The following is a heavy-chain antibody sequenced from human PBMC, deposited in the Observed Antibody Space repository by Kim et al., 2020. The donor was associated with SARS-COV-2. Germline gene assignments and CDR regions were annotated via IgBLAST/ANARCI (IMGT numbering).Heavy chain of an antibody. CDR2: NSGST. Sequence: SETLSLTCTVSGGSISSYYWSWIRQPPGKGLEWIGYNSGSTNYNPSLKSRVTISVDTSKNQFSLKLSSVTAADTAVDYCARGFDYWGQGTLVTVSS. J-gene: IGHJ4*02. CDR3: ARGFDY. V-gene: IGHV4-59*01. CDR1: GGSISSYY.